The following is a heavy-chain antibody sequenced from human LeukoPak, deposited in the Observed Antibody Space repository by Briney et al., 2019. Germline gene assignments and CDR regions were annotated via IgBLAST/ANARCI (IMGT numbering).Heavy chain of an antibody. CDR2: IYYSGST. J-gene: IGHJ6*02. Sequence: PSETLSLTCTVSGASISSGDYYWSWIRQPPGKGLECIGHIYYSGSTYYNPSLKSRVTISVDTSKNQFSLKLSSVTAADTAVYYCASFPGAFHGMDVWGQGTTVTVSS. V-gene: IGHV4-30-4*01. CDR1: GASISSGDYY. CDR3: ASFPGAFHGMDV. D-gene: IGHD3-3*02.